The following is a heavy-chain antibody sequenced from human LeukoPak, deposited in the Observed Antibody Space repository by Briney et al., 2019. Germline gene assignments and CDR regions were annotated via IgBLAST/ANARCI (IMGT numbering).Heavy chain of an antibody. CDR3: ARGLTYYYGSGSYSWFDP. J-gene: IGHJ5*02. Sequence: GRSLRLSCAASGFTFSSYAMHWVRQAPGKGLEWVAVISYDGSNKYYADSVKGRFTISRDNSKNTLHLQMNSLRAEDTAVYYCARGLTYYYGSGSYSWFDPWGQGTLVTVSS. CDR1: GFTFSSYA. V-gene: IGHV3-30-3*01. CDR2: ISYDGSNK. D-gene: IGHD3-10*01.